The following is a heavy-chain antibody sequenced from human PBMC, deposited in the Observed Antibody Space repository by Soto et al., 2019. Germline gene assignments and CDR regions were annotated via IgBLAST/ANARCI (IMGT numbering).Heavy chain of an antibody. CDR1: GFSLSTSGVG. J-gene: IGHJ4*02. V-gene: IGHV2-5*02. D-gene: IGHD3-10*01. CDR3: AHRQAGVTADY. CDR2: IYWDDDK. Sequence: QITLKESGPPLVKPTQTLTLTCTFSGFSLSTSGVGVGWLRQPPGKALEWLALIYWDDDKRYSPSLQSRLTXPQXTTKNQVVLTMNNMDPVDTATCYCAHRQAGVTADYSGQGTLVTVSS.